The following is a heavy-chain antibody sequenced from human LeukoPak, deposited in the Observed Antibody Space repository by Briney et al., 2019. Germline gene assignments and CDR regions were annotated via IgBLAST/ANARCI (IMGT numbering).Heavy chain of an antibody. Sequence: ASVKVSCKASGYAFTSYGISWVRQAPGQGLEWMGWISAYNGNTNYAQKLQGRVTMTTDTSTSTAYMELRSLRSDDTAVYYCARDPHYGDYVGGGDYWGQGTLVTVSS. CDR1: GYAFTSYG. J-gene: IGHJ4*02. D-gene: IGHD4-17*01. V-gene: IGHV1-18*01. CDR2: ISAYNGNT. CDR3: ARDPHYGDYVGGGDY.